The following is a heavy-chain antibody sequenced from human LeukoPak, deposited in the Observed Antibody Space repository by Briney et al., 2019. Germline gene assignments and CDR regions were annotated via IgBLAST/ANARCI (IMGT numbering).Heavy chain of an antibody. Sequence: GGSLRLSCAASGFTFSNYDMNWVRQAPGKGLEWVASITPSSKYIYYADSVKDRFTISRDNSKNTLYLQMNSLRAEDTAVYYCARETSLKYYFDYWGQGTLVTVSS. CDR1: GFTFSNYD. D-gene: IGHD6-6*01. V-gene: IGHV3-21*04. CDR3: ARETSLKYYFDY. J-gene: IGHJ4*02. CDR2: ITPSSKYI.